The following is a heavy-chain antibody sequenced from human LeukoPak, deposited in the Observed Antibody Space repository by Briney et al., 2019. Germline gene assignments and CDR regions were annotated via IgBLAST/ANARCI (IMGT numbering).Heavy chain of an antibody. CDR1: GGTSSSYA. V-gene: IGHV1-69*13. Sequence: ASVKVSCKASGGTSSSYAISWVRQAPGQGLEWMGGIIPIFGTANYAQKFQGRVTITADESTSTAYMELSSLRSEDTAVYYCARSPTAITMVRGVIITGYYYMDVWGKGTTVTVSS. D-gene: IGHD3-10*01. J-gene: IGHJ6*03. CDR2: IIPIFGTA. CDR3: ARSPTAITMVRGVIITGYYYMDV.